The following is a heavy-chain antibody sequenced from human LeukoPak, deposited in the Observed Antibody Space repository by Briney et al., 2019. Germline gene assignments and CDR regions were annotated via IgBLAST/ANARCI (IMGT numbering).Heavy chain of an antibody. CDR2: ISSNGGST. D-gene: IGHD3-10*01. CDR3: ARAPHGFGEFSASYYFDY. J-gene: IGHJ4*02. CDR1: GFTFSSYA. Sequence: GGSLRLSCAASGFTFSSYAMHWVRQAPGKGLEYVSAISSNGGSTYYANSVKGRFTISRDNSKNTLYLQMGSLRAEDMAVYYCARAPHGFGEFSASYYFDYWGQGTLVTVSS. V-gene: IGHV3-64*01.